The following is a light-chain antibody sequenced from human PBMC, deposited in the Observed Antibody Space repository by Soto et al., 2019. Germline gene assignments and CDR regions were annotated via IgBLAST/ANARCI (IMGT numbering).Light chain of an antibody. CDR1: ISDVAGYNY. Sequence: QSVLTQPRSVSGSPGQSVSISGTGTISDVAGYNYVSWYQHHPGKAPKLLISDVTKRPSWVPDRFSGSKSGNTASLTISELQAEDEADYYCSSYAGNNNLVFGGGTKLTVL. CDR3: SSYAGNNNLV. V-gene: IGLV2-11*01. CDR2: DVT. J-gene: IGLJ2*01.